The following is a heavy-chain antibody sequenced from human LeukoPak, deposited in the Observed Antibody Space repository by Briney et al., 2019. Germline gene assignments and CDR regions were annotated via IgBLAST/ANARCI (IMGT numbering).Heavy chain of an antibody. CDR3: ARDPLGVLSYFDY. CDR2: IWYDGSNR. CDR1: GITVSSKY. V-gene: IGHV3-33*08. J-gene: IGHJ4*02. D-gene: IGHD3-16*01. Sequence: PGGSLRLSCAASGITVSSKYMSWVRQAPGKGLEWGAVIWYDGSNRYYADSLKGRFTISRDNSKNTLYLQMNSLTADDTAVYYCARDPLGVLSYFDYWGQGTLVTVSS.